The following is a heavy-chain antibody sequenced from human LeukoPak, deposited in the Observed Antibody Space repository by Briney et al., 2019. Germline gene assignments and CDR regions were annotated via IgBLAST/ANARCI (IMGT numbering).Heavy chain of an antibody. D-gene: IGHD5-18*01. CDR3: AKSYTISIQLWLPHFDY. CDR2: ISGSGGST. CDR1: GFTFSSYA. V-gene: IGHV3-23*01. Sequence: PGGSLRLSCAASGFTFSSYAMSWVRQAPGQGLEWVSAISGSGGSTYYADSVKGRFTISRDNSKNTLYLQMNSLRAEDTAVYYCAKSYTISIQLWLPHFDYWGQGTLVTVSS. J-gene: IGHJ4*02.